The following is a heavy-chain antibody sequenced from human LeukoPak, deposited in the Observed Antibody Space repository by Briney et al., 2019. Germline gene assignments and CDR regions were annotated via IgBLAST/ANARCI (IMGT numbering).Heavy chain of an antibody. Sequence: GGSLRLSCTGSGFTFRDYTLSWVRQAPGKGLEWVSAISGSGGSTYYADSVKGRFTISRDNSKNTLYLQMNSLRAEDTAVYYCAKPYVPAASRGAYFDYWGQGTLVTVSS. V-gene: IGHV3-23*01. CDR2: ISGSGGST. CDR3: AKPYVPAASRGAYFDY. CDR1: GFTFRDYT. D-gene: IGHD2-2*01. J-gene: IGHJ4*02.